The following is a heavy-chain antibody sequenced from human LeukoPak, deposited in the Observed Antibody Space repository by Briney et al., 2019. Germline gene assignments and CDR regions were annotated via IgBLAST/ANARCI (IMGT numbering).Heavy chain of an antibody. D-gene: IGHD5-18*01. CDR1: GGSFSGYY. CDR3: AREDTAMVRTFDY. CDR2: INHSGST. J-gene: IGHJ4*02. V-gene: IGHV4-34*01. Sequence: SQTLSLTCAVYGGSFSGYYWSWIRQPAGKGLEWIGEINHSGSTNYNPSLKSRVTISVDKSKNQFSLKLSSVTAADTAVYYCAREDTAMVRTFDYWGQGALVTVSS.